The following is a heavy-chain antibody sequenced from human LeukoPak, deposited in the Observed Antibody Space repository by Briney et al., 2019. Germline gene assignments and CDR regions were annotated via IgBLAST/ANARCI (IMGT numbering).Heavy chain of an antibody. D-gene: IGHD3-10*01. V-gene: IGHV3-48*03. CDR1: GFTFSSYE. CDR3: ARGGASGYYYGSGSYYREFDY. CDR2: ISSSSSNI. J-gene: IGHJ4*02. Sequence: GGSLTLSCAASGFTFSSYEMNWLRQAPGKGRVWVSYISSSSSNIYYADSVKGRFTISRDNAKNSLYLQMNSLRAEDTAVYYCARGGASGYYYGSGSYYREFDYWGKGPLVTVSS.